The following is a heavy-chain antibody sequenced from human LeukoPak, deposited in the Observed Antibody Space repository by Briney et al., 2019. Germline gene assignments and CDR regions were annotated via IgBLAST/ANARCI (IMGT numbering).Heavy chain of an antibody. CDR3: AKKGCTSATCYINC. CDR2: ISSSSSYI. Sequence: GGSLRLSCAASGFTFSSYSMNWVRQAPGKGLEWVSSISSSSSYIYYADSVKGRFTISRDNAKNSLYLQMNRLRAEDTAVYFCAKKGCTSATCYINCCGQGTLVTVSS. D-gene: IGHD2-2*02. V-gene: IGHV3-21*04. J-gene: IGHJ4*02. CDR1: GFTFSSYS.